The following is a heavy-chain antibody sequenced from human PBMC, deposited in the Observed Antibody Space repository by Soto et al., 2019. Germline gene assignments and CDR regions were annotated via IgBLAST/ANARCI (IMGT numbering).Heavy chain of an antibody. Sequence: NPSETLSLTCTVSGDSIRNYYWSWIRQPPGKGLEYIGYIFYSGSTNYNPSLKSRVAISVDTSRNQFALKLRSVIAADTATYYCARLKRGYSYGSVIDFWGRGTLVTVSS. CDR2: IFYSGST. CDR1: GDSIRNYY. D-gene: IGHD5-18*01. V-gene: IGHV4-59*01. CDR3: ARLKRGYSYGSVIDF. J-gene: IGHJ4*01.